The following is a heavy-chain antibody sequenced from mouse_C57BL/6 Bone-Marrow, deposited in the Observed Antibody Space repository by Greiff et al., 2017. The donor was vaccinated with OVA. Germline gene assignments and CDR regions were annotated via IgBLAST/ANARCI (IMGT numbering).Heavy chain of an antibody. D-gene: IGHD1-1*01. V-gene: IGHV5-9*01. J-gene: IGHJ4*01. CDR1: GFTFRSYT. CDR2: ISGGGGNT. CDR3: ARQGLRSQFPYYYAMDY. Sequence: EVMLVESGGGLVKPGGSLKLSCAASGFTFRSYTMSWVRQTPEKRLAWVATISGGGGNTYYPDSGKGRFTISRDNAKNTLYLQMSSLRSEDTALYYCARQGLRSQFPYYYAMDYWGQGTSVTVSS.